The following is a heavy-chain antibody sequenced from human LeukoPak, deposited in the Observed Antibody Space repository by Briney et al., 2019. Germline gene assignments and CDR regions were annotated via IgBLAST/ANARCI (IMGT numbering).Heavy chain of an antibody. CDR1: GFTFSTYW. CDR2: INSDESST. J-gene: IGHJ4*02. Sequence: PGGSLRLSCAASGFTFSTYWMHWVRQAPGKGLVWVSRINSDESSTTYAASVKGRFTISRDNAKNTLYLQMNSLRADDTAVYYCARDKTYYFDYWGQGTLVTVSS. CDR3: ARDKTYYFDY. V-gene: IGHV3-74*01.